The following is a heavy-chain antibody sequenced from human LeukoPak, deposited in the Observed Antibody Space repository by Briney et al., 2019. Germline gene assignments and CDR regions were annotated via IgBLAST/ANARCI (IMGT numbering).Heavy chain of an antibody. Sequence: GASVKVSCKASGGTFSSYAISWVRQAPGQGLEWMGGIIPIFGTANYAQKFQGRVTITADESTSTAYMELSSLRSEDTAIYYCAKRIRDGYNSPIDYWGQGVFVAVSS. D-gene: IGHD5-24*01. J-gene: IGHJ4*02. CDR3: AKRIRDGYNSPIDY. CDR1: GGTFSSYA. CDR2: IIPIFGTA. V-gene: IGHV1-69*13.